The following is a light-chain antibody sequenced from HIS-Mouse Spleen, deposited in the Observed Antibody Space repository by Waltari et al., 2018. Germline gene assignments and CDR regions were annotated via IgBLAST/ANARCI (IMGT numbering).Light chain of an antibody. CDR2: EGS. J-gene: IGLJ2*01. V-gene: IGLV2-23*01. CDR3: CSYAGSSTLV. Sequence: QSALTQPASVSGSPGQSITTSCTGTISDVGSYNLVSWYQQHPCKAPKLMIYEGSKRPSGVSNRFSGSKSGNTASLTISGLQAEDEADYYCCSYAGSSTLVFGGGTKLTVL. CDR1: ISDVGSYNL.